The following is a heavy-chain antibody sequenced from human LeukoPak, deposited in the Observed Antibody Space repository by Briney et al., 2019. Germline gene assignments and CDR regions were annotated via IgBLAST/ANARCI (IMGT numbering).Heavy chain of an antibody. CDR3: ARVVRGIENYYYYYMDV. CDR1: GYTFTGYY. Sequence: ASVKVSCKASGYTFTGYYMHWVRQAPGQGLEWMGWINPNSGGTNYAQKFQGRVTMTRDTSISTAYMELSRLRSDDTAVYYCARVVRGIENYYYYYMDVWGKGTTVTVSS. J-gene: IGHJ6*03. CDR2: INPNSGGT. V-gene: IGHV1-2*02. D-gene: IGHD3-10*01.